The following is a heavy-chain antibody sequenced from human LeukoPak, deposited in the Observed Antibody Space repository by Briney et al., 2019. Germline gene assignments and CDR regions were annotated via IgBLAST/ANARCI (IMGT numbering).Heavy chain of an antibody. Sequence: AETLSLTCTVSGGSISSSSYYWGWIRQPPGKGLEWIGSIYYSGSTYYNPSLKSRVTISVDTSKNQFPLKLSSVTAADTAVYYCARRGRAFFDYWGQGTLVTVSS. CDR2: IYYSGST. CDR3: ARRGRAFFDY. CDR1: GGSISSSSYY. D-gene: IGHD3-3*02. J-gene: IGHJ4*02. V-gene: IGHV4-39*01.